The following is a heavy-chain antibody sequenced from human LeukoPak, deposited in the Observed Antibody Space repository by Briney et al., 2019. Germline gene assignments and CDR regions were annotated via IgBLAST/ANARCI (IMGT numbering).Heavy chain of an antibody. Sequence: GGSLRLSCAASRFTLSTYRMSWVRQAPGKGLEWVAHIKQDGSQEYYVDSVKGRFTISRDSAKNSLYLQMNSLRAEDTAVYYCARGVPYDSWSGPHYSDYWGQGTLVTVSS. CDR1: RFTLSTYR. CDR2: IKQDGSQE. V-gene: IGHV3-7*01. CDR3: ARGVPYDSWSGPHYSDY. D-gene: IGHD3-3*01. J-gene: IGHJ4*02.